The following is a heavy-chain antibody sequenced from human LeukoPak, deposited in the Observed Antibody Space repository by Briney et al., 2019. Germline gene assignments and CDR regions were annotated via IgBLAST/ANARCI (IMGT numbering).Heavy chain of an antibody. Sequence: ASVKVSCKASGYTFTGYYMHWVRQAPGQGLEWMGWISAYNGNTNYAQKLQGRVTMTTDTSTSTAYMELRSLRSDDTAVYYCARDLKVLGSIAVADNYFDYWGQGTLVTVSS. CDR2: ISAYNGNT. D-gene: IGHD6-19*01. V-gene: IGHV1-18*04. CDR3: ARDLKVLGSIAVADNYFDY. J-gene: IGHJ4*02. CDR1: GYTFTGYY.